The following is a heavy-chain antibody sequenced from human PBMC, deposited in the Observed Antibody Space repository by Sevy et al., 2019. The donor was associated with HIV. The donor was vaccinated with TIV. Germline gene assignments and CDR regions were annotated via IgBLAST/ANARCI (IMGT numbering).Heavy chain of an antibody. Sequence: GGSLRLSCAASGFTFSSYAMSWVRQAPGKGLEWVSAISGSGGSTYYADSVKGRFTISRDNSKNTLYLQMNSLRAEDTAVYYCARNRLPWFGDFLNWFDPWGQGTLVTVSS. D-gene: IGHD3-10*01. CDR1: GFTFSSYA. J-gene: IGHJ5*02. CDR3: ARNRLPWFGDFLNWFDP. V-gene: IGHV3-23*01. CDR2: ISGSGGST.